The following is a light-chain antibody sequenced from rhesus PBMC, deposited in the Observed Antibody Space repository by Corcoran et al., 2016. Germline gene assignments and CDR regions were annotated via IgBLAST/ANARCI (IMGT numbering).Light chain of an antibody. CDR3: HHGYGTPYR. CDR2: TAS. V-gene: IGKV1-25*01. J-gene: IGKJ2*01. Sequence: DIQMTQSPSSLSASVGDRVTITCQARQGISNNLAWYQQRPGRVPNLLISTASTLQSGVTSRFSRSGAGTDCTLTISSLQPEDFATDDCHHGYGTPYRFGQGTKVEIK. CDR1: QGISNN.